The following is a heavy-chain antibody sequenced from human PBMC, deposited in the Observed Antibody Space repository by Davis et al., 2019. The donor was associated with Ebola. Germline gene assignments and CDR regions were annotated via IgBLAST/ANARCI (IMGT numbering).Heavy chain of an antibody. J-gene: IGHJ6*02. Sequence: AASVKVSCKASGYTFTSYGITWVRQAPGQGLEWMGWISAYNGNTNYAQNVQDRVTMTTDTSTSIAYMELRSLRSDATAVYYCARDWSRLGWLLWGYNGMDVWGQGTTVTVSS. CDR3: ARDWSRLGWLLWGYNGMDV. CDR2: ISAYNGNT. CDR1: GYTFTSYG. D-gene: IGHD3-3*01. V-gene: IGHV1-18*01.